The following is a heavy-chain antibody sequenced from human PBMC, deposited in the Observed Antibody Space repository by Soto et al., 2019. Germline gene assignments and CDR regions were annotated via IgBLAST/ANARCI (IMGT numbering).Heavy chain of an antibody. V-gene: IGHV1-2*02. Sequence: ASVKVSCKASGYTFTGYYMHWVRQAPGQGLEWVGWINPNSGGTNYAQKFQGRVTMTRDTSISTAYMELSRLRSDDTAVYYCARVWPGYCSGGSCWRGWFDPWGQGTLVTVSS. CDR1: GYTFTGYY. J-gene: IGHJ5*02. D-gene: IGHD2-15*01. CDR3: ARVWPGYCSGGSCWRGWFDP. CDR2: INPNSGGT.